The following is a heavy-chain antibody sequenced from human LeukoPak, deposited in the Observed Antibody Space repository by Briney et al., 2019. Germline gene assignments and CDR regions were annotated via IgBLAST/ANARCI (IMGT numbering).Heavy chain of an antibody. Sequence: GASVKVSCKASGGTFSSYYMHWVRQAPGQGLEWMGIINPSGGNTSYAQKFQGRVTMTRDTSTSTVYMELSSLRSEDTAVYYCARRGLPHYYYYGMDVWGQGTTVTVSS. J-gene: IGHJ6*02. CDR2: INPSGGNT. V-gene: IGHV1-46*01. CDR3: ARRGLPHYYYYGMDV. CDR1: GGTFSSYY. D-gene: IGHD5-18*01.